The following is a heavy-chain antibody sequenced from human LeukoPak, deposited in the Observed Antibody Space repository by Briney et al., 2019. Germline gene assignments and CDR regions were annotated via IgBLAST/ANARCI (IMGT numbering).Heavy chain of an antibody. CDR1: GFTFSNYS. CDR2: ISSSSSYI. CDR3: ARDVFLASDAFDI. D-gene: IGHD2-2*01. J-gene: IGHJ3*02. V-gene: IGHV3-21*01. Sequence: GGSLRLSCAASGFTFSNYSMNWVRQAPGKGLEWVSSISSSSSYIYYADSVKGRFTISRDNAKSSLYLQMNSLRAEDTAVYYCARDVFLASDAFDIWGQGTMVSVSS.